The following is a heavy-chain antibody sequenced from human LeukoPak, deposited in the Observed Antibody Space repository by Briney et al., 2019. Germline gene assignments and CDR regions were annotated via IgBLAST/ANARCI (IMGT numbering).Heavy chain of an antibody. CDR3: ARADYYDSSGYPAHYYYMDV. D-gene: IGHD3-22*01. Sequence: SETLSLTCTVSGGSISRYYWSWIRQPAGKGLEWIGRIYTSGSTNYNPSLKSRVTISVDTSKNQFSLKLSSVTAADTAVYYCARADYYDSSGYPAHYYYMDVWGKGTTVTVSS. J-gene: IGHJ6*03. V-gene: IGHV4-4*07. CDR2: IYTSGST. CDR1: GGSISRYY.